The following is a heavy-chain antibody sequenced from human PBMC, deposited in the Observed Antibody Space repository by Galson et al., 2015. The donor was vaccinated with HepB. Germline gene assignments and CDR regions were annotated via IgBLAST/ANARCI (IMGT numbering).Heavy chain of an antibody. D-gene: IGHD6-6*01. V-gene: IGHV1-3*01. CDR2: INAGNANT. J-gene: IGHJ4*02. CDR3: ATAQYSTSPPDN. CDR1: GYTFTSYA. Sequence: SVKVSCKASGYTFTSYAMHWVRQAPGQRLEWMGWINAGNANTKYSRKFQGRVTMTTDTSTSTAYMELRSLTSDDTAVYYCATAQYSTSPPDNWGQGTLVTVSS.